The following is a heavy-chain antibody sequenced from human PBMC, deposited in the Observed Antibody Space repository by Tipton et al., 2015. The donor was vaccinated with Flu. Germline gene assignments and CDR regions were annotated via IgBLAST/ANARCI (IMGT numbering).Heavy chain of an antibody. CDR1: GGSISSSSYY. CDR3: ARSLGEAAYCGGDCKSTNWFDP. J-gene: IGHJ5*02. V-gene: IGHV4-39*01. CDR2: IYYSGST. Sequence: LRLSCTVSGGSISSSSYYWGWIRQPPGKGLEWIGSIYYSGSTYYNPSLKRRVTISVDTSKNQFSLKLSSVTAADTAVYYCARSLGEAAYCGGDCKSTNWFDPWGQGTLVTVSS. D-gene: IGHD2-21*02.